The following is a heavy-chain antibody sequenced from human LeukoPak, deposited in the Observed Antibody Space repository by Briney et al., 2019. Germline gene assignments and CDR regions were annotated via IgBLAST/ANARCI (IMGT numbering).Heavy chain of an antibody. J-gene: IGHJ4*02. CDR3: ARVVAAAGIDY. CDR2: ISSSSSYI. Sequence: GGSLRLSCAASGFTFSSYSMNWVRQAPGKGLEWVSSISSSSSYIYYADSVKGRFTISRDNAKNSLYLQMNSLRAEDTAVYYCARVVAAAGIDYWGQGTLVTVSS. V-gene: IGHV3-21*01. CDR1: GFTFSSYS. D-gene: IGHD6-13*01.